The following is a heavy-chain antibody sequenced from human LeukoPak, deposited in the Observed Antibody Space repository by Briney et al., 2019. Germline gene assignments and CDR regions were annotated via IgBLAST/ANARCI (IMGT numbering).Heavy chain of an antibody. J-gene: IGHJ4*02. CDR3: ARQPNIGDYFFDY. CDR2: IYNSGTI. Sequence: SETLSLTCTVSGGSMTTSYWTWVAQVPGQRLEWIGYIYNSGTINYSPTLKSRVTLSVDTSKNQFSLKLTSVTAADSAVYYCARQPNIGDYFFDYWGQGTLVTVSS. V-gene: IGHV4-59*08. D-gene: IGHD3-22*01. CDR1: GGSMTTSY.